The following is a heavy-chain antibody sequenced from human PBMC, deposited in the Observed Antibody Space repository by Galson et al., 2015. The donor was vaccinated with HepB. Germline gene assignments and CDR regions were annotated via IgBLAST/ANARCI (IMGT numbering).Heavy chain of an antibody. J-gene: IGHJ4*02. CDR3: VRGPRIQLERVDY. CDR2: VYYSGAT. Sequence: LTCAVSGGSISSDYWWSWIRQPPGKGLEYIGYVYYSGATNYNPSLKSRVTMSVDTSKNQFSLRLTSVTAADTAVYYCVRGPRIQLERVDYWGQGTLVTVSS. D-gene: IGHD1-1*01. V-gene: IGHV4-61*01. CDR1: GGSISSDYW.